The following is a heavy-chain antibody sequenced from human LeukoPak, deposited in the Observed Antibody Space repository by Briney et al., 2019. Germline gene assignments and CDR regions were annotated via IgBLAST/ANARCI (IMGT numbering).Heavy chain of an antibody. CDR3: AREVIAAAGFDY. Sequence: PSETLSLTCTVSGVSINSNSYYWSWIRQPAGKGLEWIGRIYTSGSTNYNPSLKSRVTMSVDTSKNQFSLKLSSVTAADTAVYYCAREVIAAAGFDYWGQGTLVTVSS. V-gene: IGHV4-61*02. CDR1: GVSINSNSYY. D-gene: IGHD6-13*01. CDR2: IYTSGST. J-gene: IGHJ4*02.